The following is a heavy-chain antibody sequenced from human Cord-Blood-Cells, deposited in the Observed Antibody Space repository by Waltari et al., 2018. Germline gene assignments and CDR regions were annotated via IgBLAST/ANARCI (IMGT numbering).Heavy chain of an antibody. V-gene: IGHV1-8*01. CDR1: GYTFTSYD. CDR3: ASRLTGDSSYDAFDI. Sequence: QVQLVQSGAEVKKPGASVKVSCKASGYTFTSYDINWVRQATGQGLEWMGWMNPNSGNAGYAQKFQGRVTMTRNTSIRTAYMELSSLRSEDTAVYYCASRLTGDSSYDAFDIWGQGTMVTVSS. D-gene: IGHD7-27*01. CDR2: MNPNSGNA. J-gene: IGHJ3*02.